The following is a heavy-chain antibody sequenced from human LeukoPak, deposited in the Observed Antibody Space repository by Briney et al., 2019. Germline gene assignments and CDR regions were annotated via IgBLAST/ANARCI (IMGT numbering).Heavy chain of an antibody. CDR2: ISGSGGST. D-gene: IGHD3-16*01. CDR1: GFTFSSYA. Sequence: GGSLRLSCAASGFTFSSYAMSWVRQAPGRGLEWVSAISGSGGSTYYADSVKGRFTISRDNSKNTLFLQMNSLRAEDTAVYFCAKTEFGEPFDYWGQGTQVTVSS. J-gene: IGHJ4*02. CDR3: AKTEFGEPFDY. V-gene: IGHV3-23*01.